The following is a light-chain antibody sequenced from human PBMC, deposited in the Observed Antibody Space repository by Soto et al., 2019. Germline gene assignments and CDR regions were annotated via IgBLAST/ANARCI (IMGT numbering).Light chain of an antibody. CDR2: GAS. CDR3: QQYNNWPLIT. V-gene: IGKV3-15*01. J-gene: IGKJ5*01. Sequence: EIVLTQSPGTLSVSPGDRVTLSCRASQSVDINLAWYQQRAGQAPRLLVYGASTRATGIPARFSGSGSETEFTLTITSLQPEDFAVYYCQQYNNWPLITFGQGTRLEI. CDR1: QSVDIN.